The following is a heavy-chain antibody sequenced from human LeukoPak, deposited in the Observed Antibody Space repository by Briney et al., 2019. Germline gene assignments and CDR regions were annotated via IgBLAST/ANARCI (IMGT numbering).Heavy chain of an antibody. Sequence: GSLSLSCAASGFPLSSYAMHWVRPAPGKGLEWVAVISYDGSNKYYADSVKGRFTISRDNSKNTLYLQMNSLRAEDTAVYYCARARYHLWAFDIWGQGTMVTVSS. CDR1: GFPLSSYA. CDR3: ARARYHLWAFDI. J-gene: IGHJ3*02. D-gene: IGHD1-14*01. V-gene: IGHV3-30-3*01. CDR2: ISYDGSNK.